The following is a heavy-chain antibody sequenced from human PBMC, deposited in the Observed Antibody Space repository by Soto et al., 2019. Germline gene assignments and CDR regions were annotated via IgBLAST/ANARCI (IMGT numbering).Heavy chain of an antibody. D-gene: IGHD4-4*01. CDR1: GFTFSNYA. J-gene: IGHJ4*02. CDR2: STGGGGNT. V-gene: IGHV3-23*01. CDR3: AKSHRAYIANSFDH. Sequence: GGSLRLSCAASGFTFSNYAMAWVRQAPGKGLEWVSTSTGGGGNTYYTDAVKGRFTISRDNSKNILFLQMNGLRADDTAIYYCAKSHRAYIANSFDHWGQGTLVTVSS.